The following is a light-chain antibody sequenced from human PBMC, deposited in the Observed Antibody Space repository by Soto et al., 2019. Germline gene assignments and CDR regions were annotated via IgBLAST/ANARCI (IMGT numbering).Light chain of an antibody. CDR1: SSYVGGYNY. J-gene: IGLJ2*01. V-gene: IGLV2-14*01. Sequence: QSALTQPASVSGSPGQSITISCTGTSSYVGGYNYVSWYQQHPGKAPKLMIYEVSNRPSGVSNRFSGSKSGNTASLTISGLQAEDEADYYCSSYTRSSTLEVVFGGGTKLTVL. CDR2: EVS. CDR3: SSYTRSSTLEVV.